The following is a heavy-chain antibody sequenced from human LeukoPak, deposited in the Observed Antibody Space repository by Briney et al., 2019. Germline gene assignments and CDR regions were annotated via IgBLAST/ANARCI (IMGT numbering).Heavy chain of an antibody. V-gene: IGHV3-7*01. D-gene: IGHD2-15*01. CDR1: GFTFSGYW. J-gene: IGHJ4*02. Sequence: PGGSLRLSCAASGFTFSGYWMTWVRQAPGKGLEWVANINLDGSGKDYVDSVKGRFTISRDNAKNSLYLQMNSLRAEDTAVYYCARVSVVVVAASDYFDYWGQGTLVTVSS. CDR3: ARVSVVVVAASDYFDY. CDR2: INLDGSGK.